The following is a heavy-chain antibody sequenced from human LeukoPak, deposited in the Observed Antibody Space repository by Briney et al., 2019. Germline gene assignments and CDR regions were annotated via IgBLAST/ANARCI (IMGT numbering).Heavy chain of an antibody. CDR3: ARRYCSGGSCSGSYFDY. D-gene: IGHD2-15*01. Sequence: KPSETLSLTCAVYGGSFSGYYWSWIRQPPGKGLEWIGEINHSGSTNYNPSLKSRVTISVDTSKNQFSLKLSSVTAADTAVYYCARRYCSGGSCSGSYFDYWGQGTLVTVSS. CDR1: GGSFSGYY. J-gene: IGHJ4*02. V-gene: IGHV4-34*01. CDR2: INHSGST.